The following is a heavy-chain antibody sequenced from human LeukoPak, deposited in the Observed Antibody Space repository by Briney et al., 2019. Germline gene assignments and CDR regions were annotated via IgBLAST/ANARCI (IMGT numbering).Heavy chain of an antibody. D-gene: IGHD6-6*01. CDR1: GGTFSSYA. Sequence: SVKVSCKASGGTFSSYAISWVRQAPGQGLEWMGGIIPIFGTANYAQKFQGRVTITADESTSTAYMELSSLRSEDTAVYYCARGLGGMGYSSSSGAFDIWGQGTMVTVSS. V-gene: IGHV1-69*13. CDR2: IIPIFGTA. J-gene: IGHJ3*02. CDR3: ARGLGGMGYSSSSGAFDI.